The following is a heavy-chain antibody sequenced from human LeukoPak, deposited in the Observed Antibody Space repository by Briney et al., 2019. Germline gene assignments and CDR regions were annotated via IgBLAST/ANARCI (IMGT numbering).Heavy chain of an antibody. CDR1: GFTFNTCW. D-gene: IGHD2-15*01. J-gene: IGHJ4*02. CDR2: INGDGRST. Sequence: GGSLRLSCAASGFTFNTCWMHWVRQAPGKGLVWVARINGDGRSTTYADSVKGRFTISRDNAKNTLYLQMNSLRAEDTAVYYCARMSCGGICYLDYLGQGTLVTVPS. CDR3: ARMSCGGICYLDY. V-gene: IGHV3-74*01.